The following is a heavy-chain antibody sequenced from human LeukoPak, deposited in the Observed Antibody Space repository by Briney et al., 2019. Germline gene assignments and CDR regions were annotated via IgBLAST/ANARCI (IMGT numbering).Heavy chain of an antibody. V-gene: IGHV3-48*01. CDR2: ISRSSSPI. D-gene: IGHD4-11*01. J-gene: IGHJ6*03. Sequence: GGSLRLSCAASGFTFSTYSMNWVRQAPGKGLEWISYISRSSSPIYYADSVKGRFTISRDNSKNTLYLQMNSLRAEDTAVYYCAKDGAYDYSNYYYYYMDVWGKGTTVTVSS. CDR3: AKDGAYDYSNYYYYYMDV. CDR1: GFTFSTYS.